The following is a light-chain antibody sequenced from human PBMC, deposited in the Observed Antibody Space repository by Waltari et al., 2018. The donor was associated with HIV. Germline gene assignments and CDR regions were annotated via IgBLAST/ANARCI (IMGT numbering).Light chain of an antibody. CDR3: SSYTSSSTKV. V-gene: IGLV2-14*03. J-gene: IGLJ2*01. Sequence: QSALTQPASVSGSPGQSITISCTGTSSDIAGYNYVSWYQQHPGKAPKPMIYDVSNRPSGLSNRFSGSKSGNTASLTISGLQAEDEADYYCSSYTSSSTKVFGGGTKLTVL. CDR2: DVS. CDR1: SSDIAGYNY.